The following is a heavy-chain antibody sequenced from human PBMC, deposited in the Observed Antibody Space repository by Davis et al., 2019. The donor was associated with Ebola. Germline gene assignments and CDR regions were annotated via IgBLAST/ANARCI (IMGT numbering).Heavy chain of an antibody. D-gene: IGHD4-17*01. J-gene: IGHJ4*02. CDR1: GVSITSYY. Sequence: SETLSLTCTVSGVSITSYYWSWVRQPPGKRLEWIGYSHYSGSTNYNPSLKSRVTISTDTSRSQFSLTLSSVTAADTAVYYCARVASYGDYFDYWGLGTLVTVSS. CDR3: ARVASYGDYFDY. V-gene: IGHV4-59*01. CDR2: SHYSGST.